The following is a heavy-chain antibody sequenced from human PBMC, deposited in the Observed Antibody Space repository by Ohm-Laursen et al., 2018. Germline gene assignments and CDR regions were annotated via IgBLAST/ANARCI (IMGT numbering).Heavy chain of an antibody. Sequence: SLRLSCTAPGFTFSNAWMSWVRQAPGKGLEWVGRIKSKTDGGTTDYAAPVKGRFTISRDDSKNTLYLQMNSLKTEDTAVYYCTTDRWGYYYLTKPDYWGQGTLVTVSS. CDR1: GFTFSNAW. V-gene: IGHV3-15*01. CDR2: IKSKTDGGTT. D-gene: IGHD3-22*01. J-gene: IGHJ4*02. CDR3: TTDRWGYYYLTKPDY.